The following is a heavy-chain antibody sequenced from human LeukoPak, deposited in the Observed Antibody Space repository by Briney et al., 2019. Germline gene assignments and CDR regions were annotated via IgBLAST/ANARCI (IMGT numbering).Heavy chain of an antibody. CDR1: GYTFTSYD. V-gene: IGHV1-8*01. J-gene: IGHJ3*02. Sequence: ASVKVSRKASGYTFTSYDINWVRQATRQGLEWMGWMNPNSGNTGYAQKFQGRVTMTRNTSISTAYMKLSSLRSEDTAVYYCARESSGDDAFDIWGQGTMVTVSS. CDR2: MNPNSGNT. D-gene: IGHD3-22*01. CDR3: ARESSGDDAFDI.